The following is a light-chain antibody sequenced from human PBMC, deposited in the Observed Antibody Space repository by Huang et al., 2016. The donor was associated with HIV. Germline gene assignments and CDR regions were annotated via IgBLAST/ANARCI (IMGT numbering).Light chain of an antibody. Sequence: EVVLTQSAGTLSLSPGERATLSCRASQSLRDTYLAWYQQRPGKAHMLLIYGAASRATASPDRFSGSGSGTDFTLTINRLEPQDSAVYFCLQYDRSPLTFGGGTKVEL. CDR2: GAA. CDR3: LQYDRSPLT. V-gene: IGKV3-20*01. CDR1: QSLRDTY. J-gene: IGKJ4*01.